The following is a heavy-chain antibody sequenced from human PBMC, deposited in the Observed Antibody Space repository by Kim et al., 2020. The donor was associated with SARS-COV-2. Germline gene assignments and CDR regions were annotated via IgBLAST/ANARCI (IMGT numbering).Heavy chain of an antibody. CDR1: GGTFSSYT. CDR3: ARDRPYSSSWIT. D-gene: IGHD6-13*01. J-gene: IGHJ5*02. CDR2: IIPILGIA. V-gene: IGHV1-69*04. Sequence: SVKVSCKASGGTFSSYTISWVRQAPGQGLEWMGRIIPILGIANYAQKFQGRVTITADKSTSTAYMELSSLRSEDTAVYYCARDRPYSSSWITWGQGTLVTVSS.